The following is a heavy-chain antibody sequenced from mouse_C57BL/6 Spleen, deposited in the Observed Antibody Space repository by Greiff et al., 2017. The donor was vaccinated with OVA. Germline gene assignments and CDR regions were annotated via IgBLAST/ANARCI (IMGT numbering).Heavy chain of an antibody. CDR1: GYAFTNYL. CDR3: ARSDYGSSWDY. D-gene: IGHD1-1*01. V-gene: IGHV1-54*01. Sequence: QVQLQQSGAELVRPGTSVKVSCKASGYAFTNYLIEWVKQRPGQGLEWIGVINPGSGGTNYNEKFKGKATLTADKSSSTAYMHLSSLTSEDSAVYFCARSDYGSSWDYWGQGTTLTVSS. J-gene: IGHJ2*01. CDR2: INPGSGGT.